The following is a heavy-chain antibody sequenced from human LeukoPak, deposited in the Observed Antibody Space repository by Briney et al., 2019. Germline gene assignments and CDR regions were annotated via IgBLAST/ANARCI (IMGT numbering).Heavy chain of an antibody. D-gene: IGHD6-19*01. CDR3: ARKIAVAGKAGFHY. V-gene: IGHV4-4*07. Sequence: SETLSLTCTVSGGSISSYYWTWIRQPAGKGLEWIGRIYTTGSTNYNPSLNSRVTMSVDTSKNQFSLKLSSVTAADTAVYYCARKIAVAGKAGFHYWGQGTLVTVSS. CDR2: IYTTGST. J-gene: IGHJ4*02. CDR1: GGSISSYY.